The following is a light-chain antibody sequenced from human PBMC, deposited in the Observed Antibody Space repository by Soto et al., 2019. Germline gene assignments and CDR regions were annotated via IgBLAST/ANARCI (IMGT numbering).Light chain of an antibody. J-gene: IGLJ2*01. CDR2: EVS. CDR3: TSFASRGTLI. Sequence: QSALTQPASVSGSPGQSITISFTGTSSDVGGYQFVSWYQQHPGKVPKLMIYEVSNRPSGVSNRFSGSKSGNTASLTISGLQAEDEANYYCTSFASRGTLIFGGGTKVTVL. CDR1: SSDVGGYQF. V-gene: IGLV2-14*01.